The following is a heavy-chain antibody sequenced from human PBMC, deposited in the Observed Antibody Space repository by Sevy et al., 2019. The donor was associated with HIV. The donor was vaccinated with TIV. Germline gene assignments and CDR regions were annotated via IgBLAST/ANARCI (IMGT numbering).Heavy chain of an antibody. CDR3: VRADPAQHFDS. CDR1: GDTFTNDY. J-gene: IGHJ4*02. Sequence: ASVKVSCKPSGDTFTNDYMHWVRQPPGQGLEWMGIIDPSAGNASYAEKFQGRVTMAWDTSTSTLYMDLSSLRSEDTAVYYCVRADPAQHFDSWGQGTLVTVSS. V-gene: IGHV1-46*01. CDR2: IDPSAGNA.